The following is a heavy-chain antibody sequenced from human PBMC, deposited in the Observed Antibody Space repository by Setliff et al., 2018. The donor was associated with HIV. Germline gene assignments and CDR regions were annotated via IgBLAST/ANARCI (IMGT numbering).Heavy chain of an antibody. V-gene: IGHV4-4*07. D-gene: IGHD6-6*01. CDR3: ASGLIAPRF. CDR2: IYTSGSA. J-gene: IGHJ4*02. Sequence: SETLSLTCSISGATIHYHYWSWIRQPAGKGLEWIGRIYTSGSANYNPSLKSRVTMSVDTSKNQFSLKLSSVTAADTAVYYCASGLIAPRFWGQGTLVTVSS. CDR1: GATIHYHY.